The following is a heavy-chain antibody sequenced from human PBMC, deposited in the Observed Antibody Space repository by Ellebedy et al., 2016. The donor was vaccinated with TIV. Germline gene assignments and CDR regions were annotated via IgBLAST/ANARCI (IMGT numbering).Heavy chain of an antibody. CDR3: ARDTTLRTAPFDY. D-gene: IGHD1-14*01. V-gene: IGHV3-69-1*01. Sequence: GGSLRLSCAASGFSFSNYAMNWVRQAPGKGLEWVSYISYSSTIYYADSVKGRFTISRVNAKNSLYLQMNSLRAEDTAVYYCARDTTLRTAPFDYWGQGTLVTVSS. J-gene: IGHJ4*02. CDR1: GFSFSNYA. CDR2: ISYSSTI.